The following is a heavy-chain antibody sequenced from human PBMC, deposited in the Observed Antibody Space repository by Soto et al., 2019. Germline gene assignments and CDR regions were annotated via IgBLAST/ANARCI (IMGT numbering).Heavy chain of an antibody. V-gene: IGHV3-30*18. Sequence: PGGSLRLSCAASGFTFSSYGMHWVRQAPGKGLEWVAVISYDGSNKYYADYVKGRFTISRDNSKNTLYLQMNSLRAEDTAVYFCAKGNSWSPALVLDIWGQGTMVTVSS. CDR3: AKGNSWSPALVLDI. D-gene: IGHD1-7*01. J-gene: IGHJ3*02. CDR2: ISYDGSNK. CDR1: GFTFSSYG.